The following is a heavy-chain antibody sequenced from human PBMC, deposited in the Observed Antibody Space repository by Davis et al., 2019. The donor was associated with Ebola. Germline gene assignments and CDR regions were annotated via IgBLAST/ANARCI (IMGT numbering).Heavy chain of an antibody. V-gene: IGHV1-2*02. CDR2: INPNSGGT. CDR1: GYTFTGYY. Sequence: ASVKVSCKASGYTFTGYYMHWVRQAPGQGLEWMGWINPNSGGTNYAQKLQGRVTMTTDTSTSTAYMELRSLRSDDTAVYYCARDRGYCSSTSCYTSPYYYYGMDVWGQGTTVTVSS. J-gene: IGHJ6*02. D-gene: IGHD2-2*02. CDR3: ARDRGYCSSTSCYTSPYYYYGMDV.